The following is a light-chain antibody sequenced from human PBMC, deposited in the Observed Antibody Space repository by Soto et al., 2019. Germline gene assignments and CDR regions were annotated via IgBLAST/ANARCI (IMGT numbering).Light chain of an antibody. CDR3: QQYGSSPRT. CDR2: GAS. J-gene: IGKJ1*01. CDR1: QSVSSGF. V-gene: IGKV3-20*01. Sequence: EIVLTQSPGTLSLSPGERATLSCGASQSVSSGFLAWYQQKPGQAPSLLIYGASSRATGIPDRFSGSGSGTDFTLTISRLETEDFAVYYCQQYGSSPRTFGQGTKVEIQ.